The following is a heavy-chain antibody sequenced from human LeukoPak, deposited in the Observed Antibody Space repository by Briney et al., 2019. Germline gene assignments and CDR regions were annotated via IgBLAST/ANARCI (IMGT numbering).Heavy chain of an antibody. V-gene: IGHV4-39*07. CDR1: GGSINNSNYY. D-gene: IGHD1-26*01. CDR2: IYYSGST. J-gene: IGHJ5*02. CDR3: ARAVGIVGATRFDP. Sequence: PSETLSLTCTVSGGSINNSNYYWGWIRQPPGKGLEWIGNIYYSGSTYYNPSLKSRVTKSVDTSKNQFSLKLSSVTAADTAVYYCARAVGIVGATRFDPWGQGTLVTVSS.